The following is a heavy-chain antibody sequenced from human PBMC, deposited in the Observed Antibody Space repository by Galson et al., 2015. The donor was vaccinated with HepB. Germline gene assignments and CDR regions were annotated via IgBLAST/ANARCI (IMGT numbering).Heavy chain of an antibody. Sequence: SVKVSCKASGGTFSCYAISWVRQAPGQGLEWMGRIIPILGIANYAQKFQGRVTITADKSTSTAYMELSSLRSEDTAVYYCARGPLNGGNSDVWGQGTLVTVSS. CDR3: ARGPLNGGNSDV. J-gene: IGHJ4*02. D-gene: IGHD4-23*01. CDR1: GGTFSCYA. CDR2: IIPILGIA. V-gene: IGHV1-69*04.